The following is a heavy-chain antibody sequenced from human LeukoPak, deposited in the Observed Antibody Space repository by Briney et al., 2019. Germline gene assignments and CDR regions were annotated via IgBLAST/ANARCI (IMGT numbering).Heavy chain of an antibody. CDR1: GFTFSSCT. V-gene: IGHV3-64*01. CDR2: ISSNGGST. J-gene: IGHJ4*02. D-gene: IGHD4-17*01. CDR3: ARESTTVTTFDY. Sequence: GGSLRLSCAASGFTFSSCTMHWVRQAPGKGLEYVSAISSNGGSTYYANSVKGRFTISRDNSKNSLYLQMNSLRAEDTAVYYCARESTTVTTFDYWGQGTLVTVSS.